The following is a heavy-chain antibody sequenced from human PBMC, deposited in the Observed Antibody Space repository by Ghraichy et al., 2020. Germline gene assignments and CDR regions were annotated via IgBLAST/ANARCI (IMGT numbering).Heavy chain of an antibody. J-gene: IGHJ4*02. Sequence: SETLSLTCTVSGGSLISYYWSWIRNPPGQGLEWIGYISYSGTSNYNPSLKTRVAISVDTSKNQFSLKLSSVTAADTGVYYCARGELWVSKWGQGTLVTVSS. D-gene: IGHD1-7*01. CDR3: ARGELWVSK. CDR2: ISYSGTS. V-gene: IGHV4-59*01. CDR1: GGSLISYY.